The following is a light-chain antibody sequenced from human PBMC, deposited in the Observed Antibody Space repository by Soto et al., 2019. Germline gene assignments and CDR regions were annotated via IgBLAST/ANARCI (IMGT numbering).Light chain of an antibody. CDR1: QSVGSN. CDR2: GAS. V-gene: IGKV3-11*01. J-gene: IGKJ5*01. Sequence: EIVMTQSPATLSVSPGERATLSCRASQSVGSNLAWYQQNPGQAPRLLIYGASTRATGIPARFRGSGSGADFTLTISTLEPEDFAVYYCQQRSSWPITFGQGTRLEIK. CDR3: QQRSSWPIT.